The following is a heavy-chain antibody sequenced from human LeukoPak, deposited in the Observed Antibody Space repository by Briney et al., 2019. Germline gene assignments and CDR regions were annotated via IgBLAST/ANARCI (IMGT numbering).Heavy chain of an antibody. CDR2: INSSGGST. CDR3: AREFSAGGFDY. J-gene: IGHJ4*02. CDR1: GYTFTSYY. V-gene: IGHV1-46*01. Sequence: ASVKVSCKASGYTFTSYYMHWVRQAPGQGLEWMGIINSSGGSTSYAQKFQGRVTMTRDTSTSTVYMELSSLRSEDTAVYYCAREFSAGGFDYWGQGTLVTVSS. D-gene: IGHD3-16*01.